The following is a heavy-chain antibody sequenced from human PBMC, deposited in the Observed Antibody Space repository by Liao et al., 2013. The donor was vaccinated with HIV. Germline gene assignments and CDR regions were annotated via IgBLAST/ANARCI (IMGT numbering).Heavy chain of an antibody. CDR2: TYNFGST. V-gene: IGHV4-59*01. CDR3: ARAFMGSRDVFDI. Sequence: QVQLQESGPGLVKPSETLTLTCNVSGGSITGYYWSWIRQPPGRGRGVDWSYTYNFGSTNYNPALKSRLIISVDMSKDQFSLTLHSVTAADTAVYYCARAFMGSRDVFDIWGRGDEWSPSLQ. CDR1: GGSITGYY. J-gene: IGHJ3*02.